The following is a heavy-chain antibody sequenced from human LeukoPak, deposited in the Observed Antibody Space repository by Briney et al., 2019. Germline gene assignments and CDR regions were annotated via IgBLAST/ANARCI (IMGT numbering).Heavy chain of an antibody. V-gene: IGHV1-69*04. CDR3: ASLTTVTRPYYFDY. D-gene: IGHD4-17*01. Sequence: ASVKVSCKASGGTFSSYAISWVRQAPGQGLEWMGRIIPILGIANYAQKFQGRVTITADKSTSTAYMELSGLRSEDTAAYYCASLTTVTRPYYFDYWGQGTLVTVSS. CDR1: GGTFSSYA. J-gene: IGHJ4*02. CDR2: IIPILGIA.